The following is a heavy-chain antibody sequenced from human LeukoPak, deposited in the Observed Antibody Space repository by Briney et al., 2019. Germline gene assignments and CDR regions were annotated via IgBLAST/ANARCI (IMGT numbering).Heavy chain of an antibody. J-gene: IGHJ4*02. CDR3: ASLTPGGPFGF. CDR1: GGSISNTNW. D-gene: IGHD3-16*01. Sequence: PSGTLSLTCGVSGGSISNTNWWTWVRQPPGKGLEYIGYIHYSGNTNYNPSLKSRVTTSVDTSKNQVSLKLSSVTAADTAVYYCASLTPGGPFGFWGQGTLVTVSS. V-gene: IGHV4-4*02. CDR2: IHYSGNT.